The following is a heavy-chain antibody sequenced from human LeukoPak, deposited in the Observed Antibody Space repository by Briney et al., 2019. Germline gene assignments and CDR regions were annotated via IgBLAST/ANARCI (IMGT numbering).Heavy chain of an antibody. CDR2: IYYTGTT. V-gene: IGHV4-39*01. Sequence: SETLSLTCTVSGGSISSAAYYWGWVRQPPGKGLDWIGSIYYTGTTYYSPSLQTRATLSFDTSKNQFSLKLTSVTAADTAVHFCARRPIAAGNNWFDPWGQGTLVTVSS. J-gene: IGHJ5*02. CDR3: ARRPIAAGNNWFDP. CDR1: GGSISSAAYY. D-gene: IGHD6-13*01.